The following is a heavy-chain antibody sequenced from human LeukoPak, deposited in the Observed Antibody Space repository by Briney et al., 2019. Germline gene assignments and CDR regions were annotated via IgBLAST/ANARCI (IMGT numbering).Heavy chain of an antibody. CDR3: VKAGNYDILTGYYNVPPFDY. CDR2: ISSNGGST. V-gene: IGHV3-64D*06. D-gene: IGHD3-9*01. Sequence: PGGSLRLSCSASGFTFSSYAMHWVRQARGKGLEYVSAISSNGGSTYYAASVKGRFTISRDNSKNTLYLQMSSLRAEDTAVYYCVKAGNYDILTGYYNVPPFDYWGQGTLVTVSS. CDR1: GFTFSSYA. J-gene: IGHJ4*02.